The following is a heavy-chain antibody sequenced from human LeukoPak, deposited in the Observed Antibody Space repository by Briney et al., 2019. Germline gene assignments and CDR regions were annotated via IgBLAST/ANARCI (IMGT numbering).Heavy chain of an antibody. V-gene: IGHV3-7*01. CDR2: INQDGSEK. CDR3: ALGNSFDY. D-gene: IGHD3-16*01. Sequence: GGSLRLSCAASGFTFSSWMSWVRQAPGKGLEWVANINQDGSEKHYVDSVEGRFTISRDNAKNSLYLQMNTLRAEDTAVYYCALGNSFDYWGQGTLVTVSS. J-gene: IGHJ4*02. CDR1: GFTFSSW.